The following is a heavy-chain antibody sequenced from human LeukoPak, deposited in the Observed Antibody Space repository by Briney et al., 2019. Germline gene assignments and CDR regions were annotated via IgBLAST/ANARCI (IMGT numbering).Heavy chain of an antibody. Sequence: PSETLSLTCTVSGGSIRSYYWSWIRQPPGKGLEWIGYIYYSGSTNYNPSLKSRVTISVDTSKNQFSLMLSSVTAADTAVYYCASNYYDSSGCDYYFDYWGQGTLVTVSS. CDR3: ASNYYDSSGCDYYFDY. CDR1: GGSIRSYY. D-gene: IGHD3-22*01. V-gene: IGHV4-59*01. CDR2: IYYSGST. J-gene: IGHJ4*02.